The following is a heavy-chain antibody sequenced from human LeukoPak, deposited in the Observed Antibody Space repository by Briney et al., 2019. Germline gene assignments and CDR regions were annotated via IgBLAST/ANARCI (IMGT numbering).Heavy chain of an antibody. Sequence: SETLSLTCAVYGGSFSGYYWSWIRQPPGKGLEWIGEINHSGSTNYNPSLKSRVTISVDTSKNQFSLKLSSVTTADTAVYYCARGRYYGSGRPFDYWGQGTQVTVSS. CDR1: GGSFSGYY. CDR2: INHSGST. CDR3: ARGRYYGSGRPFDY. J-gene: IGHJ4*02. D-gene: IGHD3-10*01. V-gene: IGHV4-34*01.